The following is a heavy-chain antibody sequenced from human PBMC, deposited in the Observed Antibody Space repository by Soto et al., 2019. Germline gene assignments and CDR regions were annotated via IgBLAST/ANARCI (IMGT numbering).Heavy chain of an antibody. D-gene: IGHD3-16*02. J-gene: IGHJ4*02. CDR3: AGGGTRESYTATGVGCLEY. CDR2: ISYTGTT. Sequence: PAETLCLTCTVSGVSISSSYWSWIRQAPGTGLEWIGLISYTGTTTYNASLKRGVTISLDTANNQFSLNVNSLTTADTAIYFWAGGGTRESYTATGVGCLEYWGQGTVVTVSS. CDR1: GVSISSSY. V-gene: IGHV4-59*01.